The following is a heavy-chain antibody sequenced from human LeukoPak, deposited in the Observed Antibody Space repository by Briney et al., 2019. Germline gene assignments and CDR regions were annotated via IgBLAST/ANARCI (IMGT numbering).Heavy chain of an antibody. CDR3: ARVYRRYFDY. CDR1: GFIFSSYS. CDR2: ISSSSSSI. V-gene: IGHV3-48*01. D-gene: IGHD1-14*01. J-gene: IGHJ4*02. Sequence: GSLRLSCAASGFIFSSYSMNWVRQAPGKGLEWVSYISSSSSSIYYADAVKGRFTISRDNAKNSLYLQMNSLRAEDTAVYYCARVYRRYFDYWGQGTLVTVSS.